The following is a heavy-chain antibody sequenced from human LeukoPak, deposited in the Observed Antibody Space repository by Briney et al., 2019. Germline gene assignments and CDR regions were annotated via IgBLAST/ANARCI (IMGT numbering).Heavy chain of an antibody. D-gene: IGHD5-24*01. CDR3: ARVGWLQTYLNL. CDR1: GFTVSSNY. CDR2: IYSGGST. J-gene: IGHJ4*02. V-gene: IGHV3-66*02. Sequence: GGSLRLSCAASGFTVSSNYMSWVRQAPGKGLEWVSVIYSGGSTYYADSVKGRFTISRDNSKNTLYLQMNSLRAEDTAVYYCARVGWLQTYLNLWGQGTLVTVSS.